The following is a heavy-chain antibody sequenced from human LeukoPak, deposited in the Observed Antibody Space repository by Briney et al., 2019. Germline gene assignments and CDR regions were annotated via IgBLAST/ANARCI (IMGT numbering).Heavy chain of an antibody. J-gene: IGHJ4*02. D-gene: IGHD3-10*01. CDR1: GGTFSSYA. CDR2: IIPIFGTA. Sequence: ASVKVSCKASGGTFSSYAISWVRQAPGQGLEWMGGIIPIFGTANYAQKFQGRVTITADESTSTAYMELSSLRSEDTAVYYCATPAGGMVRGDSLLDYWGQGTLVTVSS. CDR3: ATPAGGMVRGDSLLDY. V-gene: IGHV1-69*13.